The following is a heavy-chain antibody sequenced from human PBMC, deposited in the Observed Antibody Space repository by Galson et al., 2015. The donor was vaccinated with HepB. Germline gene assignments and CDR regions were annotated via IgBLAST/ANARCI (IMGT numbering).Heavy chain of an antibody. Sequence: SLRLSCAASGFTFSSYIMNWVRQAPGKGLEWVSSISSSSTYIYYADSVKGRFTISRDNAKNSLFLQMNSLRAEDTAVYYCARDGSIGRNSYGMDVWGQGTTVTVSS. V-gene: IGHV3-21*01. CDR1: GFTFSSYI. J-gene: IGHJ6*02. CDR3: ARDGSIGRNSYGMDV. D-gene: IGHD1/OR15-1a*01. CDR2: ISSSSTYI.